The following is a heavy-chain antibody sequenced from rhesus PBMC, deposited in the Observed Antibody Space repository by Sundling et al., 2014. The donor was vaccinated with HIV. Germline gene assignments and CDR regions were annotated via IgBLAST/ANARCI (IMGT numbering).Heavy chain of an antibody. CDR3: ARTGPWTGYYSFDY. D-gene: IGHD3-3*01. CDR2: ISGTVANT. Sequence: QVHLQESGPAVVKPSETLSLTCAVSGYSINSGHGWSWIRQPPGRGLEWIGRISGTVANTAYNPSLKRRVTLSVDTSKNQLSLKLSSVTAADTAMYYCARTGPWTGYYSFDYWGQGVLVTVSS. V-gene: IGHV4-127*01. CDR1: GYSINSGHG. J-gene: IGHJ4*01.